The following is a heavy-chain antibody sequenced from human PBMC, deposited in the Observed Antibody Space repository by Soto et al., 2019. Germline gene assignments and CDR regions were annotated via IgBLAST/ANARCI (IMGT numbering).Heavy chain of an antibody. J-gene: IGHJ4*02. Sequence: QVQLQESGPGLVKPSGTLSLTCAVSSGSISSSNWWSWVRQPPVKGLEWIGEIYHSGSSNYNPSLKSRGTISVDKSKNQFSLKLSSVTAADTAVYYCARGGDYVPFDYWGQGTLVTVSS. V-gene: IGHV4-4*02. CDR3: ARGGDYVPFDY. D-gene: IGHD4-17*01. CDR1: SGSISSSNW. CDR2: IYHSGSS.